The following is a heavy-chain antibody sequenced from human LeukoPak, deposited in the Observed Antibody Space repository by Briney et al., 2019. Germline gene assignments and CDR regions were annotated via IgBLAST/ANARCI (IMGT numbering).Heavy chain of an antibody. CDR2: TSYSEGT. D-gene: IGHD2-21*01. CDR1: GGSVSRGGYY. CDR3: ATADWASFYFDS. Sequence: SETLSLTCTVSGGSVSRGGYYWNWIHQHPGKGLEWIGFTSYSEGTYYNPSLMSRITISVDISQNQFSLKMRDVTAADTAVYFCATADWASFYFDSWGQGALVAVSS. V-gene: IGHV4-31*03. J-gene: IGHJ4*02.